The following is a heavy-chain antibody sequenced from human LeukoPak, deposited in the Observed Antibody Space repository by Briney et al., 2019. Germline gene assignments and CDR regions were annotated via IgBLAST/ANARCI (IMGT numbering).Heavy chain of an antibody. CDR2: ISGSGGST. CDR3: ARENDSSGYYYGGDSWFDP. J-gene: IGHJ5*02. CDR1: GFTFSSYA. V-gene: IGHV3-23*01. D-gene: IGHD3-22*01. Sequence: PGGSLRLSCAASGFTFSSYAMSWVRQAPGKGLEWVSAISGSGGSTYYADSVKGRFTISRDNSKNTLYLQMNSLRAEDTAVYYCARENDSSGYYYGGDSWFDPWGQGTLVTVSS.